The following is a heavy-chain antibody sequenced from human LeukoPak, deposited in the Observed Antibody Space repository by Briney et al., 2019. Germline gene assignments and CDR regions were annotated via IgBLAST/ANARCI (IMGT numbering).Heavy chain of an antibody. CDR2: INPNSGGT. J-gene: IGHJ4*02. Sequence: ASVKVSCKASGYTFTGYYMHWVRQAPGQGLEWMGRINPNSGGTNYAQKFQGRVTMTRDTSISTAYMELSRLRSDDTAVYYCARGFSEMATTPPDYWGQGTLVTVSS. CDR1: GYTFTGYY. V-gene: IGHV1-2*06. CDR3: ARGFSEMATTPPDY. D-gene: IGHD5-24*01.